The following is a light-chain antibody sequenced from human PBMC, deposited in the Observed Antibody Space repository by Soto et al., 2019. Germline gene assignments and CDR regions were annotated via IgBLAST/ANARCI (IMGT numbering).Light chain of an antibody. J-gene: IGKJ1*01. CDR1: QTISSW. CDR2: KAS. V-gene: IGKV1-5*03. Sequence: DIRMTQSPSTLSVSVGDRVTITCWASQTISSWLAWYQQKQGKAPKLLIYKASTLKSGVPSRLRGSGYGTELTITISSMQTDDFETYYCQHYNSYSEAFGHGTKVDIK. CDR3: QHYNSYSEA.